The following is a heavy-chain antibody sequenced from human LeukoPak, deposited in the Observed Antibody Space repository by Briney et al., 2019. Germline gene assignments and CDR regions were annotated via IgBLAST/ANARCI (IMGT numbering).Heavy chain of an antibody. CDR1: GRTFSTYA. CDR3: AIQSDQQKSSWITTFDN. J-gene: IGHJ4*02. D-gene: IGHD4-11*01. Sequence: ASVKVSRKASGRTFSTYAFSWVRQAPGQGLEWVGGIIPILGSAKYAQRFQDRVTITADDSTATAYMEVSSLRSEDTAMYYCAIQSDQQKSSWITTFDNWGQGTLVTVSS. V-gene: IGHV1-69*13. CDR2: IIPILGSA.